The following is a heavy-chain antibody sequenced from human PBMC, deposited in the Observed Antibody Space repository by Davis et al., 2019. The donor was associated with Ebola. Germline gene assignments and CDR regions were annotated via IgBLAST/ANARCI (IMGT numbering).Heavy chain of an antibody. CDR3: ARGDELTVTTFPYYYYGMDV. J-gene: IGHJ6*02. Sequence: AASVKVSCKASGYTFTSYYMHWVRQAPGQGLEWMGIINPSGGSTSYAQKFQGRVTMTRDTSTSTVYMELSSLRSEDTAVYYCARGDELTVTTFPYYYYGMDVWGQGTTVTVSS. CDR2: INPSGGST. V-gene: IGHV1-46*01. D-gene: IGHD4-11*01. CDR1: GYTFTSYY.